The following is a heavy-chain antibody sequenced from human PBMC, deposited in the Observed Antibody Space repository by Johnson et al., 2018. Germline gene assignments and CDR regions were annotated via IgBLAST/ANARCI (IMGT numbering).Heavy chain of an antibody. CDR3: ARDKGARKWELDAFDI. V-gene: IGHV3-21*01. CDR1: GFTFSSYS. CDR2: ISSSSSYI. J-gene: IGHJ3*02. Sequence: VQLVQSGGGLVKPGGSLRLSCAASGFTFSSYSMNWVRQATGKGLEWVSSISSSSSYIYYADSVKGRFTISRDNAKNSLYLQMNSLRAEDTAVYYCARDKGARKWELDAFDIWGQGTMVTVSS. D-gene: IGHD1-26*01.